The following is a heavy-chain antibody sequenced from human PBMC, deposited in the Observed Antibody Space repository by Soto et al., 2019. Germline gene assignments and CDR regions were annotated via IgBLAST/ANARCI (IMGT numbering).Heavy chain of an antibody. CDR3: ARDPSPYTSGWYGIDF. CDR1: GFMFSAYA. CDR2: ISYDGTNK. J-gene: IGHJ4*01. D-gene: IGHD6-19*01. Sequence: GGSLRLSCAASGFMFSAYAMLWVRQAPGKGLEWVAAISYDGTNKYYADSIKGRFTISRDNSANTLFLQVNSLRREDTAMYYCARDPSPYTSGWYGIDFWGHGTLVTGSS. V-gene: IGHV3-30*04.